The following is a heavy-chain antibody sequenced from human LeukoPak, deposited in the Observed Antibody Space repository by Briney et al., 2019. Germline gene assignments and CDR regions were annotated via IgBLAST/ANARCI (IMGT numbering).Heavy chain of an antibody. J-gene: IGHJ4*02. D-gene: IGHD4-17*01. CDR1: GFTFSSYW. CDR3: ARAYFTVTSPFDY. V-gene: IGHV3-7*03. CDR2: IKQDGSEK. Sequence: GGSLRLSCAASGFTFSSYWMSWVRQAPGKGLEWVANIKQDGSEKYYVDSVKGRFTISRDNAKNSLYLQMNSLRAEDTAVYYCARAYFTVTSPFDYWGQGTLVTVSS.